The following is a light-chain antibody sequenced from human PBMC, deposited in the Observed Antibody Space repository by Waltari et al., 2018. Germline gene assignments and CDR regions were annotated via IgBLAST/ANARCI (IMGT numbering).Light chain of an antibody. CDR1: QSISSW. V-gene: IGKV1D-16*01. CDR3: LQYSSSPFT. Sequence: DIQMTQSPSSLSASVGDTVTITCRESQSISSWLAWYQQKQGKAPKIMIYKAYSLQSGVNSRFSVSGSWTDFTLTISSLQPEDFATYYCLQYSSSPFTFGQGTKVEIK. J-gene: IGKJ1*01. CDR2: KAY.